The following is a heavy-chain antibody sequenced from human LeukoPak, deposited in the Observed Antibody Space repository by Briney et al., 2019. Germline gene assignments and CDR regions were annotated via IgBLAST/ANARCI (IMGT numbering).Heavy chain of an antibody. V-gene: IGHV1-8*01. Sequence: ASVKVSCKASGYTFTSYDINWVRQATGQGLEWMGWMNPNSGNTGYAQKFQGRVTMTRNTSISTAYMELSSLRSEDTAVYYCARRGSSWSLYYYYYYYMDVWGKGTTVTVSS. CDR2: MNPNSGNT. CDR1: GYTFTSYD. J-gene: IGHJ6*03. CDR3: ARRGSSWSLYYYYYYYMDV. D-gene: IGHD6-13*01.